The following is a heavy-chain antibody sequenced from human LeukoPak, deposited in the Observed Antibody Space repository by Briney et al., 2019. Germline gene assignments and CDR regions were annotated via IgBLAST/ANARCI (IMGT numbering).Heavy chain of an antibody. CDR1: GFTFSSYG. V-gene: IGHV3-23*01. D-gene: IGHD1-1*01. CDR3: AKATGNLGN. J-gene: IGHJ4*02. CDR2: ISNSDGKT. Sequence: GGTLRLSCAASGFTFSSYGMSWVRQAPGKGLEWVSAISNSDGKTYYADSVKGRFTISRDNSKNTLYVQMNSLTAEDTAIYYCAKATGNLGNWGQGTLVTVSS.